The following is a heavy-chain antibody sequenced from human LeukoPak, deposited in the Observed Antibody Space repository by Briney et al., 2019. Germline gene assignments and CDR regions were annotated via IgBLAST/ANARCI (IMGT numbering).Heavy chain of an antibody. V-gene: IGHV4-39*01. Sequence: PSETLSLTCTVSGGSISSSSYYWGWIRQPPGKGLEWIGSIYYSGSTYYNPSLKSRVTISVDTSKNQFSLKLSSVTAADTAVYYCARHGDFWSGYHLDYWGQGTLVTVSS. D-gene: IGHD3-3*01. CDR3: ARHGDFWSGYHLDY. J-gene: IGHJ4*02. CDR2: IYYSGST. CDR1: GGSISSSSYY.